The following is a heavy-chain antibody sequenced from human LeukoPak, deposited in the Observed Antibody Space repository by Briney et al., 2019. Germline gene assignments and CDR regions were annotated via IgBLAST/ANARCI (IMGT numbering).Heavy chain of an antibody. J-gene: IGHJ4*02. D-gene: IGHD2-15*01. CDR3: ARDFSGGSYQIDY. CDR2: IWYDGSNK. CDR1: GFTFSSYG. V-gene: IGHV3-33*01. Sequence: GGSLRLSCAASGFTFSSYGMHWVRQAPGKGLEWVAVIWYDGSNKYYADSVKGRFTISRDNSKNTLYLQMNSLRAEDTAVYYCARDFSGGSYQIDYWGQGTLVTVSS.